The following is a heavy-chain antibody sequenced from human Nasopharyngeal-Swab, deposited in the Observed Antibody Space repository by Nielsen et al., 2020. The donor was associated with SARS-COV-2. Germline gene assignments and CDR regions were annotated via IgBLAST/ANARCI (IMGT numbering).Heavy chain of an antibody. D-gene: IGHD3-10*01. CDR2: ISSSGSTI. Sequence: GESLKISCAASGFTFSSYEMNWVRQAPGKGPEWVSYISSSGSTIYYADSVKGRFTISRDNAKNSLYLQMNSLRAEDTAVYYCARVKARLLRGYFDYWGQGTTVTVSS. CDR3: ARVKARLLRGYFDY. CDR1: GFTFSSYE. J-gene: IGHJ4*02. V-gene: IGHV3-48*03.